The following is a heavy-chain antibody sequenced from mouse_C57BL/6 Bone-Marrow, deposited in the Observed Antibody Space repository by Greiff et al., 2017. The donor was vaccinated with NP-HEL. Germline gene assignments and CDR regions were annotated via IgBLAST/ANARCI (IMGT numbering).Heavy chain of an antibody. Sequence: QVQLQQPGTELVKPGASVKLSCKASGYTFTSYWMHWVKQRPGQGLEWIGNINPSNGGTNYNEKFKSKATLTVDKSSSTAYMQLSSLTSEDSAVDYYAGPRYYGSGCGYFDVWGTGTTVTVSS. CDR2: INPSNGGT. V-gene: IGHV1-53*01. CDR1: GYTFTSYW. CDR3: AGPRYYGSGCGYFDV. D-gene: IGHD1-1*01. J-gene: IGHJ1*03.